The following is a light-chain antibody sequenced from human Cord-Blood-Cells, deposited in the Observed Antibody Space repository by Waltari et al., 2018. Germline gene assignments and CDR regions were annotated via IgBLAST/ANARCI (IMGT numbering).Light chain of an antibody. CDR1: QDISNY. CDR2: DAS. Sequence: DIPLTKSPSTLSASVGSSVTIPCQASQDISNYLNWYQQKPGKAPKLLIYDASNVETGVPSRFSGSGSGTDFTFTISSLQPEDIATYYCQQYDNLPPYTFGQGTKLEIK. V-gene: IGKV1-33*01. CDR3: QQYDNLPPYT. J-gene: IGKJ2*01.